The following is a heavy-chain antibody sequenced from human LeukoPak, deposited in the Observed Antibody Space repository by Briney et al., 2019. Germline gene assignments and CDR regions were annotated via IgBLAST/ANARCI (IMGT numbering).Heavy chain of an antibody. Sequence: GGSLRLSCAAPGFTFSSYAMNWVRQAPGKGLEWVSAISGSGGSTYYADSVKGRFTISRDNSKNTLFLQLNSLRAEDTAVYYCANRMGQLGPHDYWGQGTLVTVSS. CDR1: GFTFSSYA. CDR3: ANRMGQLGPHDY. CDR2: ISGSGGST. D-gene: IGHD3-16*01. V-gene: IGHV3-23*01. J-gene: IGHJ4*02.